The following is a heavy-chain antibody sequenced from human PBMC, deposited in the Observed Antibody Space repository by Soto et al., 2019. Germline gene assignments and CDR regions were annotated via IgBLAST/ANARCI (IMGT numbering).Heavy chain of an antibody. D-gene: IGHD3-16*01. V-gene: IGHV1-18*01. CDR1: GYTFTRYG. Sequence: ASVKVSCKASGYTFTRYGVTWVRQAPGQGLQWMGWISGYNGETKYAERFQGRVTMTRDTSTDTAFLELRTLRSDDTAVYYCARYGVANAVGYFSYDGMDVWGQGTTVTVSS. J-gene: IGHJ6*02. CDR3: ARYGVANAVGYFSYDGMDV. CDR2: ISGYNGET.